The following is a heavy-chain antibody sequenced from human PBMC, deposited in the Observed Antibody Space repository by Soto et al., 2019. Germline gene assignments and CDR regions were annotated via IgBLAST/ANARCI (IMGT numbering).Heavy chain of an antibody. J-gene: IGHJ6*02. CDR3: ARDRAYYDFWSGYSNYYYYYGMDV. D-gene: IGHD3-3*01. V-gene: IGHV1-46*01. Sequence: ASVKVSCKASGYTFTSYDMHWVRQAPGQGLEWMGIINPSGGSTSYAQKFQGRVTMTRDTSTSTVYMELSSLRSEDTAVYYCARDRAYYDFWSGYSNYYYYYGMDVWGQGTTVTVSS. CDR2: INPSGGST. CDR1: GYTFTSYD.